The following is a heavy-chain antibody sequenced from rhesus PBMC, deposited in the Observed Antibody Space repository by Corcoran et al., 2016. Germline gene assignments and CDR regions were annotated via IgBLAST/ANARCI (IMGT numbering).Heavy chain of an antibody. D-gene: IGHD4-23*01. CDR3: ARDAYENRVTTGEYFEF. CDR2: IDGNSAST. CDR1: GGSINGYYY. J-gene: IGHJ1*01. V-gene: IGHV4-73*01. Sequence: QVKLQQWGEGLVKPSETLSLTCAVYGGSINGYYYWRWIRQAPGKGLEWIGNIDGNSASTNNNPTLKKRVNISKDTSKNQFSRKLSSVTAAETAVYYCARDAYENRVTTGEYFEFWGQGALVTVSS.